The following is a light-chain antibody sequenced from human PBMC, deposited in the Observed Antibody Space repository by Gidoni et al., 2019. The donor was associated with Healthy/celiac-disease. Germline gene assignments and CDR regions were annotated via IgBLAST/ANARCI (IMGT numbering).Light chain of an antibody. CDR1: QSISSY. J-gene: IGKJ3*01. Sequence: DIQMTQSPSSLSASVGDRVNITCRASQSISSYLNWYQQKPGKTPKLLIYAASSLQSGVPSRFSGSGSGTDFTLTISSLQPEDFATYYCQQCYSTPPAFXPXTKVDIK. CDR3: QQCYSTPPA. CDR2: AAS. V-gene: IGKV1-39*01.